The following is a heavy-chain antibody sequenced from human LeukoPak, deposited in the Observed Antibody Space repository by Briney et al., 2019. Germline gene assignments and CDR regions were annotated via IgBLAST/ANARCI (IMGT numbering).Heavy chain of an antibody. CDR2: ISGSGGST. CDR1: GFTFSSYA. J-gene: IGHJ4*02. V-gene: IGHV3-23*01. CDR3: AKGLNGDNARFLDY. D-gene: IGHD4-17*01. Sequence: GGSLRLSCSASGFTFSSYAMSWVRQAPGKGLEWVSAISGSGGSTYYADSVKGRFTISRDNSKNTLYLQMNSLRAEDTAVYYYAKGLNGDNARFLDYWGQGTLVTVSS.